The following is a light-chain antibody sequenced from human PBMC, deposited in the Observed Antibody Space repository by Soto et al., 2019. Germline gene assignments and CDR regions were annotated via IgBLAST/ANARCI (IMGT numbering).Light chain of an antibody. CDR3: QQRSNWPPG. CDR1: QSVSSY. CDR2: DAS. Sequence: EIVLTQSPATLSLSPGERATLSCRASQSVSSYLACYQQKPGQAPRLLIYDASNRATGIPARFSGSGSGTDFTLTISSLEPEDFAVYYCQQRSNWPPGFGQGTKLEIK. J-gene: IGKJ2*03. V-gene: IGKV3-11*01.